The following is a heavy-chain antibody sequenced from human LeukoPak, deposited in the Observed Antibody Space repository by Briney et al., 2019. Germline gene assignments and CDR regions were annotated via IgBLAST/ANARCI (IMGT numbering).Heavy chain of an antibody. CDR1: GGSFSGYY. D-gene: IGHD3-3*01. CDR3: ARGSLRPYYDFWSGQLKFDY. Sequence: AETLSLTCSVYGGSFSGYYGIWIRQPPGKGRECSGEINHRGSTNYNPPLKTRVTTSVDTSKKQFSMKLSSLTAADTAVYYCARGSLRPYYDFWSGQLKFDYWGQGTLVTVSS. CDR2: INHRGST. J-gene: IGHJ4*02. V-gene: IGHV4-34*01.